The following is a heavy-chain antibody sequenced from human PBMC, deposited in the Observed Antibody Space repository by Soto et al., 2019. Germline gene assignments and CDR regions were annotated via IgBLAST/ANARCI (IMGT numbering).Heavy chain of an antibody. V-gene: IGHV1-46*01. J-gene: IGHJ4*02. Sequence: QVQLVQSGAEVKKPGASVKVSCKASEYTFTSYFMYWVRQAPGQGLEWMGIINPSGGSTSYAQKFQGRVTMTRDTSTSTVYMELSSLRSEDTAVYFCARQYCSGGSCYTLDYWGQGTLVTVSS. CDR3: ARQYCSGGSCYTLDY. CDR1: EYTFTSYF. CDR2: INPSGGST. D-gene: IGHD2-15*01.